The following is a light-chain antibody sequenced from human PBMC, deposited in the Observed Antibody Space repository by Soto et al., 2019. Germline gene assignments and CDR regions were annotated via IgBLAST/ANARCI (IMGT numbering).Light chain of an antibody. CDR2: GAS. J-gene: IGKJ1*01. Sequence: ELVLTQSPGTLSLSPGERATLSCRASQSVRSGYLAWYQQKPGQAPRLLIYGASSRATGIPDRFSGSGSGTDFTLTISRLEPEDFAVYYCQQYDSSPKTFGQGTKVDIK. CDR3: QQYDSSPKT. CDR1: QSVRSGY. V-gene: IGKV3-20*01.